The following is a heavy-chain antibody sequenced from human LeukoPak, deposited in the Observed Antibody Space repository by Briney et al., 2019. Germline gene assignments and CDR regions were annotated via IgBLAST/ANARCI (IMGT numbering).Heavy chain of an antibody. CDR2: ITTSGGNT. CDR3: ARGHSILDY. CDR1: RFIFRDYD. J-gene: IGHJ4*02. Sequence: PGGSLRLSCAASRFIFRDYDMAWVRQAPGKRLEWVSYITTSGGNTYYADSVKGRFTISRDNSKNTLYLQLNTLRAEDRALYYCARGHSILDYWGKGTLVTVSS. V-gene: IGHV3-23*01. D-gene: IGHD4-11*01.